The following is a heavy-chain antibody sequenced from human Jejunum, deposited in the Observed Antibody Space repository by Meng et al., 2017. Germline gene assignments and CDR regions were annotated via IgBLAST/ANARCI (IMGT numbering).Heavy chain of an antibody. CDR2: IYTNSDY. J-gene: IGHJ4*02. V-gene: IGHV4-4*07. Sequence: SETLSLTCTVSGGSISTYYWTWIRQPAGKGLEWIGRIYTNSDYNYSPSFKSRVTMSVDTSRNQFSLKVTSLTAANTAVYYCASGFYGSSGYYLDNWGQGKLVTVSS. CDR3: ASGFYGSSGYYLDN. D-gene: IGHD3-22*01. CDR1: GGSISTYY.